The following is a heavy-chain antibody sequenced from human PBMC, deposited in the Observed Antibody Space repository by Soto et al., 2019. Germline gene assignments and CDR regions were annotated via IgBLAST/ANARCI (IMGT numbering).Heavy chain of an antibody. CDR3: AKDGRGAGSHYNSFGY. V-gene: IGHV3-53*01. CDR1: GFTVGNNY. Sequence: EVQLVESGGGLIQPGGSLKLSCAASGFTVGNNYMSWVRQAPGKGLEWVSLIYSTGTTKYADSVKGRFTVSRDNAKNTLYLQMNSLRAEDTSVYYWAKDGRGAGSHYNSFGYWGQGTRVTVSS. CDR2: IYSTGTT. J-gene: IGHJ4*02. D-gene: IGHD3-10*01.